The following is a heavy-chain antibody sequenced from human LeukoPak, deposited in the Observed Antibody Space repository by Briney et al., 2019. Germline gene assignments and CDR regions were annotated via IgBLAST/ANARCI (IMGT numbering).Heavy chain of an antibody. J-gene: IGHJ5*02. V-gene: IGHV4-59*01. CDR1: GGSFSGYY. Sequence: PSETLSLTCAVYGGSFSGYYWSWIRQPPGKGLEWIGYIYYSGSTKDNPSLKSRVTISVDTSKNQFSLKLSSVTAADTAVYYCARDLNWFDPWGQGTLVTVSS. CDR2: IYYSGST. CDR3: ARDLNWFDP.